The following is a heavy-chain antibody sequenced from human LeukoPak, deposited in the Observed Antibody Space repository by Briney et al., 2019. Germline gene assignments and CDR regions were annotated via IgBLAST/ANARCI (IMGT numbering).Heavy chain of an antibody. J-gene: IGHJ5*02. V-gene: IGHV4-30-2*01. CDR1: GDSISSGAYS. Sequence: SETLSLTCAVSGDSISSGAYSWSWIRQTPGRGLEWIGYIYRSGSTYYNPSLKSRVALSLVRSQNQFSLSVSSVTAADTAVYYCARRALAGYWFDPWGQGTLVTVSS. CDR2: IYRSGST. D-gene: IGHD6-19*01. CDR3: ARRALAGYWFDP.